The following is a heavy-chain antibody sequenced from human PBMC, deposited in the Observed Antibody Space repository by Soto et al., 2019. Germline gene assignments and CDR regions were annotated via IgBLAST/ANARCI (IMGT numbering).Heavy chain of an antibody. CDR1: GYTFTDYW. J-gene: IGHJ6*02. D-gene: IGHD6-6*01. Sequence: GESLKISCKGSGYTFTDYWIGWVRQLPGKGLEWMGIIYPADSETNYSPSFQGQVTISADRSTSTAFLQWSSLKAPDTAMYYCVRRAEGRPGDGYYYVALDVWGQGTTVTVSS. V-gene: IGHV5-51*01. CDR2: IYPADSET. CDR3: VRRAEGRPGDGYYYVALDV.